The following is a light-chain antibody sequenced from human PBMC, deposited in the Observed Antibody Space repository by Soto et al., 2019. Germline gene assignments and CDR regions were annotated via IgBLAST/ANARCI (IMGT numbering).Light chain of an antibody. J-gene: IGKJ4*01. Sequence: EIVLTQSPATLSLSPGERATLSCRASQSVSSYLAWYQQKAGQAPRLLIYDASNRATGIPARFSGSGSGTDFTLTISSLKPEDFAVYYCQQRSNWLTFGGGTKVEIK. V-gene: IGKV3-11*01. CDR2: DAS. CDR3: QQRSNWLT. CDR1: QSVSSY.